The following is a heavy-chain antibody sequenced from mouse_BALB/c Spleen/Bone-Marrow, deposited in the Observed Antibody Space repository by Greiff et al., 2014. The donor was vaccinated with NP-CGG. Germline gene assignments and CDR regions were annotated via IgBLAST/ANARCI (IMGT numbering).Heavy chain of an antibody. V-gene: IGHV2-9*02. J-gene: IGHJ3*01. CDR1: GFSLTSYG. Sequence: VQLQESGPGLVAPSQSLSITCIVSGFSLTSYGVHWVRQPPGKGLEWLGVIWAGGSTNYNSALMSRLSISKDNSKSQVFLKMNSLQTDDTAMYYCASPNAWFAYWGQGTLVTVSA. CDR2: IWAGGST. CDR3: ASPNAWFAY.